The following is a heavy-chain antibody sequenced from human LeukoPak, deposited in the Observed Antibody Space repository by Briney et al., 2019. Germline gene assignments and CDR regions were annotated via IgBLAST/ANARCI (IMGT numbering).Heavy chain of an antibody. Sequence: TGGSLRPSCAASGFTFSSYAMSWVRQAPGKGLEWVSAISGSGGSTYYADSVKGRFTISRDNSKNTLYLQMNSLRAEDTAVYYCAKDHVNTMIVAHAFDIWGQGTMVTVSS. CDR2: ISGSGGST. J-gene: IGHJ3*02. CDR1: GFTFSSYA. V-gene: IGHV3-23*01. D-gene: IGHD3-22*01. CDR3: AKDHVNTMIVAHAFDI.